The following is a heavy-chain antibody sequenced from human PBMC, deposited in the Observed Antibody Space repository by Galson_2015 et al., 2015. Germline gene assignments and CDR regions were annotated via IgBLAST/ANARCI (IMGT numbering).Heavy chain of an antibody. V-gene: IGHV2-5*01. Sequence: PALVKPTQTLTLTCTFSGFSLSTSGVGVGWIRQPPGKALEWLALIYWNDDKRYSPSLKSRLTITKDTSKNQVVLTMTNMVPVDTATYYCAHILTAAGTEGFDIWGQGTMVTVSS. CDR3: AHILTAAGTEGFDI. J-gene: IGHJ3*02. CDR1: GFSLSTSGVG. D-gene: IGHD6-13*01. CDR2: IYWNDDK.